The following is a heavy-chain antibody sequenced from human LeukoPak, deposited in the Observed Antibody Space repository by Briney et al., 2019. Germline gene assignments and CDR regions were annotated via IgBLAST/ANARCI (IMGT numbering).Heavy chain of an antibody. CDR1: GYSFTSYW. J-gene: IGHJ3*02. D-gene: IGHD2-15*01. Sequence: GESLKISCKGSGYSFTSYWISWVRQMPGKGLEWMGRIDPSDSYTNYSPSFQGHVTISADKSISTAYLQWSSLKASDTAMYYCARSTPGYCSGGSRYGPSISFDIWGQGTMVTVSS. CDR3: ARSTPGYCSGGSRYGPSISFDI. CDR2: IDPSDSYT. V-gene: IGHV5-10-1*01.